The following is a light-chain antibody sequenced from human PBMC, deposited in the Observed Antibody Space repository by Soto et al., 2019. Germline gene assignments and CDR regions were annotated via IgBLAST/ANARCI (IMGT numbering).Light chain of an antibody. CDR3: QQYANLPWT. J-gene: IGKJ1*01. V-gene: IGKV1-33*01. CDR1: QDISNY. Sequence: DIQMTQSPSSLSASIGDRVTITCQASQDISNYLNWYQQKPGKAPKLLIYDTSNLETGVPSRFSGGGSGTSYVITISGLQPEDIATYYCQQYANLPWTFGRGTKVDI. CDR2: DTS.